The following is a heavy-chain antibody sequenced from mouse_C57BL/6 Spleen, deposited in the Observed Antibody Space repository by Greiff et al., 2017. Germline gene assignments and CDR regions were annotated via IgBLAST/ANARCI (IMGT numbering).Heavy chain of an antibody. Sequence: VQLKESGPGLVKPSQSLSLTCSVTGYSITSGYYWNWIRQFPGKKLEWMGYISYDGSNNYNPSLKNRISITRNTSKNQFFQKLNSVTTEDTATYYCARRGLLRPYFDYWGQGTTLTVSS. V-gene: IGHV3-6*01. CDR2: ISYDGSN. CDR1: GYSITSGYY. J-gene: IGHJ2*01. D-gene: IGHD1-2*01. CDR3: ARRGLLRPYFDY.